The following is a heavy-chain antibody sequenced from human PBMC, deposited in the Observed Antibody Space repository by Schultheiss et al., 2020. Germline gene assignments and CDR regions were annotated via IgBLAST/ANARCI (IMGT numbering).Heavy chain of an antibody. J-gene: IGHJ6*02. CDR2: IYSGGST. Sequence: GGSLRLSCAASGFTVSSNYISWVRQAPGKGLEWVSVIYSGGSTYYADSVKGRFTISRDNSKNTLYLQMNSLRAEDTAVYYCARVSSSYYYGMDVWGQGTTVTVSS. CDR3: ARVSSSYYYGMDV. V-gene: IGHV3-53*01. D-gene: IGHD6-6*01. CDR1: GFTVSSNY.